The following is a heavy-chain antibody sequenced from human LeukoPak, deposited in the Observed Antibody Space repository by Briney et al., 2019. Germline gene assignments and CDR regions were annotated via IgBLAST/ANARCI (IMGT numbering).Heavy chain of an antibody. CDR3: ARHRNTSDLFDS. D-gene: IGHD3-16*01. Sequence: GEALEISCHASGYSFSSWWIGWVRQVPGKGVEGVGITHPGDSDTRYSPSLQGQVTISAPKSISPVYLQWSSLRASDTAVYYCARHRNTSDLFDSWGQGTLVTVSS. V-gene: IGHV5-51*01. J-gene: IGHJ4*02. CDR2: THPGDSDT. CDR1: GYSFSSWW.